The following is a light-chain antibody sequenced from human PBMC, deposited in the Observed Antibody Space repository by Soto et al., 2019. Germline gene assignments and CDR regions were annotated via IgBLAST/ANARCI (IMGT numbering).Light chain of an antibody. V-gene: IGKV3-20*01. CDR3: QQYGSSIT. Sequence: IALTQSPGTLSLSPGERATLSCRASQSVSRSYLAWYQQKPGQAPRLLIYGASSRATGIPDRFSGSGSGTDFTLTINRLEPEDFAVYYCQQYGSSITXXXGTRLEXK. J-gene: IGKJ5*01. CDR2: GAS. CDR1: QSVSRSY.